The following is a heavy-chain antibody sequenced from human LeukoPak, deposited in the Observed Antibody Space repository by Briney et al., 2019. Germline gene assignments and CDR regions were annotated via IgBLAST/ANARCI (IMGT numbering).Heavy chain of an antibody. Sequence: SETLSLTCTVSGGSISSGGYYWSWIRQHPGKGLEWIGYIYYSGSTYCNPSLKSRVTISVDTSKNQFSLKLSSVTAADTAVYYCARDERGNNWFDPWGQGTLVTVSS. D-gene: IGHD1-1*01. CDR3: ARDERGNNWFDP. CDR1: GGSISSGGYY. J-gene: IGHJ5*02. CDR2: IYYSGST. V-gene: IGHV4-31*03.